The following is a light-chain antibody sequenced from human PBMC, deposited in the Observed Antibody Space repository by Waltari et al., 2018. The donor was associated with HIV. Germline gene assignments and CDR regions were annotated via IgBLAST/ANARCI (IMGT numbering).Light chain of an antibody. CDR2: DVT. Sequence: QSALTQPPSASGSPGQSVTISCTGTSSDVGAYNYVSWFQQHPGKAPKLMIYDVTKRPSGVPDRFSASKSGNTASLTISGLQAEDEADYYCASHAGSKDVFGGETRLAVL. J-gene: IGLJ2*01. V-gene: IGLV2-8*01. CDR3: ASHAGSKDV. CDR1: SSDVGAYNY.